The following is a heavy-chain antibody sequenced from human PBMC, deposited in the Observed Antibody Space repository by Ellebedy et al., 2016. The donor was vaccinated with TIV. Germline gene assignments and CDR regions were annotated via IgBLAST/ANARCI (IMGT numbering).Heavy chain of an antibody. CDR1: GYTFTSYY. CDR2: INPSGGST. V-gene: IGHV1-46*01. D-gene: IGHD1-26*01. Sequence: ASVKVSXXASGYTFTSYYMHWVRQAPGQGLEWMGIINPSGGSTSYAQKFQGRVTMTRDTSTSTVYMELSSLRAEDTAVYYCARGYSGSPDAFDIWGQGTMVTVSS. CDR3: ARGYSGSPDAFDI. J-gene: IGHJ3*02.